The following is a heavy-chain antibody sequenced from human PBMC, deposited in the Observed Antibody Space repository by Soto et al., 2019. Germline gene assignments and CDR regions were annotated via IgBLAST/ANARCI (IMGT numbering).Heavy chain of an antibody. Sequence: GGSLRLSCAASGFTFSSYEMNWVRQAPGKGLEWVSYISSSGSTIYYADSVKGRFTISRDNAKNSLYLQMNSLRAEDTAVYYCARDDRVWSGYYNYYYYGMDVWGQGTTVTVSS. CDR2: ISSSGSTI. J-gene: IGHJ6*02. CDR3: ARDDRVWSGYYNYYYYGMDV. CDR1: GFTFSSYE. D-gene: IGHD3-3*01. V-gene: IGHV3-48*03.